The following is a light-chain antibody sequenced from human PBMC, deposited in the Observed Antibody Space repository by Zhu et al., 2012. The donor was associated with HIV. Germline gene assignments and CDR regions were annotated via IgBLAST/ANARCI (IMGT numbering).Light chain of an antibody. CDR3: QQYGSSPWT. J-gene: IGKJ1*01. Sequence: EIVLTQFPRTLSLSPGKRATLSCRATQSVNRNFLAWYQQRAGQAPRLLIYGASTRATGIPDRFSGSVSGTDFTLTISRLEPEDFAVYYCQQYGSSPWTLAQGPRWISN. CDR2: GAS. CDR1: QSVNRNF. V-gene: IGKV3-20*01.